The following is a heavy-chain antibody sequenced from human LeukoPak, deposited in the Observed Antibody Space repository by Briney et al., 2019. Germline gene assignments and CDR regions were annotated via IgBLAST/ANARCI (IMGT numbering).Heavy chain of an antibody. CDR1: GGTFSSYT. V-gene: IGHV1-69*02. CDR2: IIPILGIA. J-gene: IGHJ4*02. CDR3: ARYGQLLYSNYIT. D-gene: IGHD4-11*01. Sequence: GSSVKVSCKASGGTFSSYTISWVRQAPGQGFEWMGRIIPILGIANYAQKFQGRVTITADKSTSTAYMELSSLRSEDTAVYYCARYGQLLYSNYITWGQGTLVTVSS.